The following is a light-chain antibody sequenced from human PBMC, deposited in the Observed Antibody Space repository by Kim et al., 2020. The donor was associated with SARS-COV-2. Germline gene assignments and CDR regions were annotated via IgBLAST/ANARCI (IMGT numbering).Light chain of an antibody. CDR3: QQYNNWPPGT. CDR2: GAS. V-gene: IGKV3-15*01. J-gene: IGKJ1*01. Sequence: SPGERATLSCRASQSVSSNLAWYQQKPGQAPRLLIYGASTRATGIPARFSGSGSGTEFTLTISSLQSDDSAVYYCQQYNNWPPGTFGQGTKVDIK. CDR1: QSVSSN.